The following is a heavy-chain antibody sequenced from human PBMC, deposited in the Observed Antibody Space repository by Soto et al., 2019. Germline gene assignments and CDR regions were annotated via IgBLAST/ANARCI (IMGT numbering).Heavy chain of an antibody. CDR3: AKDYGGDYWYFDL. D-gene: IGHD4-17*01. V-gene: IGHV3-9*01. CDR2: ISWNSGSI. Sequence: EVQLVESGGGLVQPGRSLRLSCAASGFTFDDYAMHWVRQAPGKGLEWVSGISWNSGSIGYADSVKGRFTISRDNAKNSLYLQMNSLGAEDTALYYCAKDYGGDYWYFDLWGRGTLVTVSS. CDR1: GFTFDDYA. J-gene: IGHJ2*01.